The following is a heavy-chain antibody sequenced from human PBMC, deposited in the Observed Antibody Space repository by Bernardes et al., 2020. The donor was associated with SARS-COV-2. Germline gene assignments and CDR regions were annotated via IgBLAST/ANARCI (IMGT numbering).Heavy chain of an antibody. J-gene: IGHJ6*02. V-gene: IGHV1-69*04. CDR2: IIPILGIA. Sequence: SVKVSCKASGGTFSSYAISWVRQAPGQGLEWMGRIIPILGIANYAQKFQGRVTITADKSTSTAYMELSSLRSEDTAVYYCARDPVVVRIGGYYYYGMDVWGQGTTVTVSS. CDR1: GGTFSSYA. CDR3: ARDPVVVRIGGYYYYGMDV. D-gene: IGHD3-22*01.